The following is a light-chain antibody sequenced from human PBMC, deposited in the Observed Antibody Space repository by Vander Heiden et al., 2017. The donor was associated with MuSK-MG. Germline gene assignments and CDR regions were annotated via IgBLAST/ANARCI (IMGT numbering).Light chain of an antibody. V-gene: IGLV1-44*01. CDR1: HSTLGSNP. CDR2: SNN. Sequence: QSVLTQPPSASGPPGQRITISCSGSHSTLGSNPVNWYKQATGTAPNLLMYSNNKWRAGVPDRFSGSKSGTAATLAISGLQAEEEADYYCAVWDDRRNGVVFGGGTKLTVL. J-gene: IGLJ3*02. CDR3: AVWDDRRNGVV.